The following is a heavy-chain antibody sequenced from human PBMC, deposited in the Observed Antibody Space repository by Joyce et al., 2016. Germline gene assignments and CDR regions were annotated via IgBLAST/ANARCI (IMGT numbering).Heavy chain of an antibody. Sequence: QVQLVESGGGVGQPGRSLTLSCAASGFSFSQFSMVWIGQAPGKGLEWAAVISSDGSNQYYADPAKGRFIISADNSKNTLKQQRTGLRRDETGVYYCARGTTVTRRGNWFDPWGQGTLVTVSS. V-gene: IGHV3-30-3*01. CDR2: ISSDGSNQ. CDR3: ARGTTVTRRGNWFDP. D-gene: IGHD4-17*01. CDR1: GFSFSQFS. J-gene: IGHJ5*02.